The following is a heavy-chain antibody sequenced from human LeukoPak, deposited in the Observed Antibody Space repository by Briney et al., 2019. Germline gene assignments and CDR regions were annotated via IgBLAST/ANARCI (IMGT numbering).Heavy chain of an antibody. V-gene: IGHV3-21*01. CDR1: GFTLSSYS. Sequence: GGSLRLSCAASGFTLSSYSMNWVRQAPGKGPEWVSSISSSSSYIYYADSVKGRFTISRDNAKNSLYPQMNSLRAEDTAVYYCARTVDTAMVTEYYFDYWGQGTLVTVSS. CDR2: ISSSSSYI. CDR3: ARTVDTAMVTEYYFDY. D-gene: IGHD5-18*01. J-gene: IGHJ4*02.